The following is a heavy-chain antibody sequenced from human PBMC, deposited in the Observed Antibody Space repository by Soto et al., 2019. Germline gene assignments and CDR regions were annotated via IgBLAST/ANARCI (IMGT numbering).Heavy chain of an antibody. Sequence: LRLSCAASGFTFNSYWMHWVRQAPGKGLVWVSRINSDGSSTSYADSVKGRFTISRDNAKNTLYLQMNSLRAEDSAVYYCVRVEYCSSTRCCQFDPWGQGTLVTVSS. CDR3: VRVEYCSSTRCCQFDP. J-gene: IGHJ5*02. D-gene: IGHD2-2*01. V-gene: IGHV3-74*01. CDR1: GFTFNSYW. CDR2: INSDGSST.